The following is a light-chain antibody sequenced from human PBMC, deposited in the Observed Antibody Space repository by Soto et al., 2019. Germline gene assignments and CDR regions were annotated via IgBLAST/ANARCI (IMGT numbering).Light chain of an antibody. Sequence: DIQMTQSPSTLSVSVGDRVTITCLASQTISSWLAWYQQKPGKAPKLLIYKASTLKSGVPSRFSGSGSGTEFTLTISSLQPDDFATYYCQQYSSFSRTFGQGTKVDIK. CDR1: QTISSW. CDR2: KAS. J-gene: IGKJ1*01. V-gene: IGKV1-5*03. CDR3: QQYSSFSRT.